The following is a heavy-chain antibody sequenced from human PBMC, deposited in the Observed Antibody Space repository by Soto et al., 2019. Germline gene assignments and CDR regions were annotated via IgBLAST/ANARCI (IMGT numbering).Heavy chain of an antibody. CDR2: IYSGGST. V-gene: IGHV3-53*01. CDR1: GFTVSSNY. J-gene: IGHJ4*02. Sequence: EVQLVESGGGLIQPGGSLRLSCAASGFTVSSNYMSWVRQAPGKGLEWVSVIYSGGSTYYADSVKGRFTISRDNSKNTLYLQMNSLRAEDTAVYYCARGVGYYDSSGYYPTFDYWGQGTLVTVSS. D-gene: IGHD3-22*01. CDR3: ARGVGYYDSSGYYPTFDY.